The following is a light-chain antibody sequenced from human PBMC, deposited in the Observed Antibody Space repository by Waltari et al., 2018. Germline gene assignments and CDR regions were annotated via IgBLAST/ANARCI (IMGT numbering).Light chain of an antibody. Sequence: EIVMTQSPLSRSVTPGEPASIPCRSSQSLVKSNVYTYLDWYLQKPGQYPQPLTYLGSHRASGVPERFSGSGSGTDFTLRISSVEAEDVGIYYCMQALQTPPTFGQGTKVEIK. V-gene: IGKV2-28*01. CDR3: MQALQTPPT. CDR2: LGS. CDR1: QSLVKSNVYTY. J-gene: IGKJ1*01.